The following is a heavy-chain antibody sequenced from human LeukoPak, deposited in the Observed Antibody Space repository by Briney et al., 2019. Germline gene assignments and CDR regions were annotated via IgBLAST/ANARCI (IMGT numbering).Heavy chain of an antibody. CDR2: TNPNSGHT. J-gene: IGHJ5*02. D-gene: IGHD3-22*01. CDR3: ARMNYDDRSGSLNWFDP. V-gene: IGHV1-8*01. Sequence: ASVKVSCKASGYTFTSYDINWVRQATGQGPEWMGWTNPNSGHTDYAQKFQGRVTMTRNTSITTAYMELSSLTSEDTAVYFCARMNYDDRSGSLNWFDPWGQGTLVTVSS. CDR1: GYTFTSYD.